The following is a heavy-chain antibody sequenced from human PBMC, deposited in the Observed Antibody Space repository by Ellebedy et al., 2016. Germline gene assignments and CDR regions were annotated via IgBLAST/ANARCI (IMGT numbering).Heavy chain of an antibody. V-gene: IGHV1-18*01. Sequence: ASVKVSXXVSAYTFTSYGISWVRQAPGQGLEWMGWISAYNGNTNYAQKLQGRVTMTTDTSTRTAYMELRSLRSDDTAVYYCARDNARRVGTEVRYFDYWGQGTLVTVSS. J-gene: IGHJ4*02. CDR1: AYTFTSYG. D-gene: IGHD1-26*01. CDR2: ISAYNGNT. CDR3: ARDNARRVGTEVRYFDY.